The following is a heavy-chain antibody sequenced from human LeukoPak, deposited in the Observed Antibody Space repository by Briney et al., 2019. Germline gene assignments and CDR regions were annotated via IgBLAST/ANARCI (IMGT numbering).Heavy chain of an antibody. CDR3: ARVPIVVVPAAYLNWFDP. D-gene: IGHD2-2*01. V-gene: IGHV3-21*01. J-gene: IGHJ5*02. CDR1: GFTFSSHS. Sequence: PGGSLILSCAASGFTFSSHSMGWVRQAPGKGLEWVSYISSSSSYIYSADSVKGRFTISRDNAKNSLYLQMNSLRAEDTALYFCARVPIVVVPAAYLNWFDPWGQGTLVTVSS. CDR2: ISSSSSYI.